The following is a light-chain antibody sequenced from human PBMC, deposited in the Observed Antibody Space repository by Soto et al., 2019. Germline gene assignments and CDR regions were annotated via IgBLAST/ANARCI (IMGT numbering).Light chain of an antibody. CDR2: EVS. CDR1: GIVGAYDF. Sequence: QSVLTQPASVSGSPGQSITISCSGIVGAYDFVSWYQQHPDKAPKLMIYEVSNRPSGVSNRFSGSKSVNTATLTISGLQAEDEADYYCSSYTSSSTRVFGTGTKVTVL. J-gene: IGLJ1*01. V-gene: IGLV2-14*03. CDR3: SSYTSSSTRV.